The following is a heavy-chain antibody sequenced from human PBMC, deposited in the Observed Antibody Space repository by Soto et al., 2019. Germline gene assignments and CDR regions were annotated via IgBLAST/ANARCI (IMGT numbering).Heavy chain of an antibody. Sequence: ASVKVSCKASGYTFTSYGISWVRQAPGQGLEWMGWISAYNGNTNYAQKLQGRVTMTTDTSTSTAYMELRSLRSDDTAVYYCARVISSTSWSWFDPWGQGTLVTVSS. CDR3: ARVISSTSWSWFDP. CDR1: GYTFTSYG. CDR2: ISAYNGNT. J-gene: IGHJ5*02. V-gene: IGHV1-18*04. D-gene: IGHD2-2*01.